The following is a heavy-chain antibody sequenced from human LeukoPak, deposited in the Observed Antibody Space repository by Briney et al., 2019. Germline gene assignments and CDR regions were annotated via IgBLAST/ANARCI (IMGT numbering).Heavy chain of an antibody. J-gene: IGHJ4*02. CDR3: AKSVGSSWSRQEYYFDY. D-gene: IGHD6-13*01. CDR1: GFTFSTYT. Sequence: GGSLRLSCAASGFTFSTYTMNWVRQAPGKGLEWVSSITTSSSYIYYADSVKGRFTISRDNSKNTLYLQMNSLRAEDTAVYYCAKSVGSSWSRQEYYFDYWGQGTLVTVSS. V-gene: IGHV3-21*04. CDR2: ITTSSSYI.